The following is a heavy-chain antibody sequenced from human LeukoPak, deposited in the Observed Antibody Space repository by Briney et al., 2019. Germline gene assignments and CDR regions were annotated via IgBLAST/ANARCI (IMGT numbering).Heavy chain of an antibody. CDR1: GFSVSSNY. CDR2: ISSDGTT. D-gene: IGHD3-10*01. J-gene: IGHJ4*02. V-gene: IGHV3-53*04. CDR3: ARGPDFYGSGSLYYFDY. Sequence: GGSLRLSCAASGFSVSSNYMSWVRQAPGKGLECVSVISSDGTTYYADSVKGRFTISRHNSKNTLDLQMNSPRPEDTAVYFCARGPDFYGSGSLYYFDYWGLGTLVTVSS.